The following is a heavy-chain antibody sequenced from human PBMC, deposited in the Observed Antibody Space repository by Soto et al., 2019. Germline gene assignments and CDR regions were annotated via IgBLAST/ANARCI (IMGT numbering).Heavy chain of an antibody. V-gene: IGHV1-8*01. J-gene: IGHJ4*02. D-gene: IGHD3-9*01. CDR1: GYTFTSYD. CDR2: MNPNSGNT. CDR3: ARGLKPGFYDMLTGYPREINFDY. Sequence: ASVKVSCTASGYTFTSYDINWVRQATGQGLEWMGWMNPNSGNTGYAQKFQGRVTMTRNTSISTAYMELSSLRSEDTAVYYCARGLKPGFYDMLTGYPREINFDYWGQGTQVTVSS.